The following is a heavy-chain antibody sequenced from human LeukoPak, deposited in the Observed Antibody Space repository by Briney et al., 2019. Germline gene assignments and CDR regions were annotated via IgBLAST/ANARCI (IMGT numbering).Heavy chain of an antibody. CDR1: GFTFSNYV. Sequence: GGSLRLSCAASGFTFSNYVMHWVRQAPGKGPEWVAVISYDGSNKNYADSVKGRFTISRDNSKNTLYLQMNSLRTEDTAVYYCAKDPRPDSSGYYYYFDYWGQGTLVTVSS. D-gene: IGHD3-22*01. V-gene: IGHV3-30*18. CDR3: AKDPRPDSSGYYYYFDY. J-gene: IGHJ4*02. CDR2: ISYDGSNK.